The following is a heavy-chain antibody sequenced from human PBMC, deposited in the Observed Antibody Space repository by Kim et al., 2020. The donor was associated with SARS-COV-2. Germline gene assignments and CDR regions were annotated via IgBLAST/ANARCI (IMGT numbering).Heavy chain of an antibody. CDR3: TRPGGEGAFDI. V-gene: IGHV3-49*03. Sequence: GGSLRLSCTASGFTFGDYAMSWFRQAPGKGLEWVGFIRSKAYGVTTEYAASVKGRFTISRDDSKSIAYLQMNSLKTEDTAVYYCTRPGGEGAFDIWGQGTMVTVSS. D-gene: IGHD3-16*01. CDR2: IRSKAYGVTT. CDR1: GFTFGDYA. J-gene: IGHJ3*02.